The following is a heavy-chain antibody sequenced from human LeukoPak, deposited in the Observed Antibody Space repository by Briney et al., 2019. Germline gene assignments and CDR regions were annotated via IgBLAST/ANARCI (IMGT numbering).Heavy chain of an antibody. CDR1: DDSIRSYY. D-gene: IGHD6-6*01. CDR2: IYYSGST. CDR3: ARIVRIAARPDFDY. J-gene: IGHJ4*02. V-gene: IGHV4-59*06. Sequence: PSETLSLTCTVSDDSIRSYYWSWIRQHPGKGLEWIGYIYYSGSTYYNPSLKSRVTISVDTSKNQFSLKLSSVTAADTAVYYCARIVRIAARPDFDYWGQGTLVTVSS.